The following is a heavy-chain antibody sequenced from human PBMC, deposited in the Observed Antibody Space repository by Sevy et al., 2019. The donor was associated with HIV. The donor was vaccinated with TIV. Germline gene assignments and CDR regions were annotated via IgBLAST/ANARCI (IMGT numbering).Heavy chain of an antibody. D-gene: IGHD6-13*01. CDR2: ISAYNGNT. Sequence: ASVKVSCKASGYTFTSYGISWVRQAPGQGLEWMGWISAYNGNTNYAQKLQGRVTMTTDTSTSTAYMELRSLRSDDTAVYYCARVRYSSSPGARYYYYGMDVWGQGTTVTVSS. V-gene: IGHV1-18*04. CDR3: ARVRYSSSPGARYYYYGMDV. CDR1: GYTFTSYG. J-gene: IGHJ6*02.